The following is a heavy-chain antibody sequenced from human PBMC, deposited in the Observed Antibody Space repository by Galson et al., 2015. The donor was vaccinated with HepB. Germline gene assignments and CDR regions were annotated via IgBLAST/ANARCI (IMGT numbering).Heavy chain of an antibody. CDR2: IKQDGSEK. V-gene: IGHV3-7*01. Sequence: LRLSCAASGFTFSSYWMSWVRQAPGKGLEWVANIKQDGSEKYYVDSVKGRFTISRDNAKNSLYLQMNSLRAEDTAVYYCARVFAYGDYVGWFDPWGQGTLVTVSS. D-gene: IGHD4-17*01. J-gene: IGHJ5*02. CDR3: ARVFAYGDYVGWFDP. CDR1: GFTFSSYW.